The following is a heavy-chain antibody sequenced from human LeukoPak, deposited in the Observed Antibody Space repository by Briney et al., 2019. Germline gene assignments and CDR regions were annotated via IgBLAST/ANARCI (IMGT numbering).Heavy chain of an antibody. CDR2: IYTSGST. V-gene: IGHV4-4*07. CDR3: ARESTYYYDSCGYSNWFDP. J-gene: IGHJ5*02. Sequence: KPSETLSLTCTVSGGSISSYYWSWIRQPAGKGLEWIGRIYTSGSTSYNPSLKSRVTMSVDTSKNQFSLKLSSVTAADTAVYYCARESTYYYDSCGYSNWFDPWGQGTLVTVSS. CDR1: GGSISSYY. D-gene: IGHD3-22*01.